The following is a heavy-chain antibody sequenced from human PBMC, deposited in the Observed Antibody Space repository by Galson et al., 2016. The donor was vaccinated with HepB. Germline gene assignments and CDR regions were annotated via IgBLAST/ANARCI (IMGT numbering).Heavy chain of an antibody. V-gene: IGHV3-33*06. CDR2: LGHDGNYK. CDR1: GFHFGVYG. CDR3: AKVREACSRTSCYHYYGTDV. J-gene: IGHJ6*02. D-gene: IGHD2-2*01. Sequence: SLRLSCAASGFHFGVYGMHWVRQAPGKGLEWVAVLGHDGNYKYEADSVKGRFTTSRDNSQNTLYLQMDSLRAEDTAVYYCAKVREACSRTSCYHYYGTDVWGQGTTVTVSS.